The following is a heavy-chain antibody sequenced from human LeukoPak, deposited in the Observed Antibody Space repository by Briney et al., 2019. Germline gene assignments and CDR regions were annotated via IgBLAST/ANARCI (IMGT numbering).Heavy chain of an antibody. Sequence: PSETLSLTCTVSGGSISSGSYYWSWIRQPAGKGLEWIGRIYTSGSTTYNSSLKSRVTMSVDTSKNQFSLKLSSVTAADTAVYYCARDLSGSYYGYWFDPWGQGTLVTVSS. D-gene: IGHD1-26*01. CDR3: ARDLSGSYYGYWFDP. CDR2: IYTSGST. V-gene: IGHV4-61*02. J-gene: IGHJ5*02. CDR1: GGSISSGSYY.